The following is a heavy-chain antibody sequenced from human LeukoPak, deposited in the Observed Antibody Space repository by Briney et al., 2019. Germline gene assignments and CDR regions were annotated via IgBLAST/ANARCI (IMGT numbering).Heavy chain of an antibody. D-gene: IGHD5-18*01. CDR1: GYSISSGYY. J-gene: IGHJ4*02. V-gene: IGHV4-38-2*02. Sequence: SETLSLTCTVSGYSISSGYYWGWIRQPPGKGLEWIGSIYHSGSTYYNPSLKSRVTISVDTSKNQFSLKLSSVTAADTAVYYCARTSGYSYGSDYWGQGTLVTVSS. CDR3: ARTSGYSYGSDY. CDR2: IYHSGST.